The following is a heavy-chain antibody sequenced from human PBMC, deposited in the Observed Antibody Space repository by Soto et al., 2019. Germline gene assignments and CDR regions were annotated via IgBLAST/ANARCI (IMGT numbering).Heavy chain of an antibody. CDR2: IYYSGST. D-gene: IGHD6-19*01. J-gene: IGHJ3*02. CDR1: GGSISSSSYY. Sequence: QLQLQESGPGLVKPSETLSLTCTVSGGSISSSSYYWGWIRQPPGKGLEWIGSIYYSGSTYYNPSLKSRVTISVDTSKNQFSLKLSSVTAADTAVYYCARHYYSSGGDDAFDIWGQGTMVTVSS. CDR3: ARHYYSSGGDDAFDI. V-gene: IGHV4-39*01.